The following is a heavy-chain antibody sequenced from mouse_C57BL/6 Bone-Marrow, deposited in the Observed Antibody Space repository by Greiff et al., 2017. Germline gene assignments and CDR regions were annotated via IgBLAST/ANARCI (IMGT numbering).Heavy chain of an antibody. D-gene: IGHD2-1*01. V-gene: IGHV1-69*01. CDR2: IDPSDSYT. CDR3: ARDPLYYDNLYYAMDY. J-gene: IGHJ4*01. CDR1: GYTFTSYW. Sequence: QVQLQQPGAELVMPGASVKLSCKASGYTFTSYWMHWVKQRPGQGLEWIGEIDPSDSYTNYNQKFKGKSTLTVDKSSSTAYMQLSSLTSEDSAVYYCARDPLYYDNLYYAMDYWGQGTSVTVSS.